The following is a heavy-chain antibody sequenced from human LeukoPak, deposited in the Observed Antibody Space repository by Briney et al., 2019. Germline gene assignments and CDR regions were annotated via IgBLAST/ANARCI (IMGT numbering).Heavy chain of an antibody. J-gene: IGHJ4*02. Sequence: GGSLRLSCAASGFTFSSYGMHWVRQAPGKGLEWVAVISYDGSNKYYAGSVKGRFTISRDNSKNTLYLQMNSLRAEDTAVYYCAKDVGSYSYGYWGIDYWGQGTLVTVSS. V-gene: IGHV3-30*18. CDR2: ISYDGSNK. CDR1: GFTFSSYG. CDR3: AKDVGSYSYGYWGIDY. D-gene: IGHD5-18*01.